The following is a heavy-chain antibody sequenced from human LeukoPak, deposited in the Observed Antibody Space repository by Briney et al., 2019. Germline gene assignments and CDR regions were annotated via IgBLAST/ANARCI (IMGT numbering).Heavy chain of an antibody. CDR2: IYSGGNR. D-gene: IGHD4-11*01. CDR1: GFTASSNY. V-gene: IGHV3-66*01. Sequence: PGGSLRLSCAASGFTASSNYMTWVRQAPGKGLEWVSVIYSGGNRYYADSVKGRVAISRDNPKSTVFLQMNSVRAEDTAVYYCARSYSNHLFGMDVWGQGTTVTVSS. J-gene: IGHJ6*02. CDR3: ARSYSNHLFGMDV.